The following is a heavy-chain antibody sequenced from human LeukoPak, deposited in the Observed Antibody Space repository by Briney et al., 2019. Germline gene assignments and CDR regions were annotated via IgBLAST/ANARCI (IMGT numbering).Heavy chain of an antibody. D-gene: IGHD2-2*01. CDR3: AKDSLIVVVPAATHFDY. Sequence: GGSLRLSCAASGFTFSSYGMHWVRQAPGKGLEWVAFIRYDGSNKYYADSVKGRFTISRDNSKNTLYLQMNSLRAEDTAVYYCAKDSLIVVVPAATHFDYWGQGTLVTVSS. CDR1: GFTFSSYG. V-gene: IGHV3-30*02. CDR2: IRYDGSNK. J-gene: IGHJ4*02.